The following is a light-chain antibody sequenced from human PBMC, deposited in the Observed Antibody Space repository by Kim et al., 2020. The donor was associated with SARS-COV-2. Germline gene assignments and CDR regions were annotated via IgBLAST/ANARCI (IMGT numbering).Light chain of an antibody. Sequence: RPTINCKSSRTVLYNCNNKNYLAWYQQKQGQAPKLLICWASIRESGVSDRFSGSGSETDFTLTISSLQAEDGAVYYCQQYYSTPPSFGQGTKLEI. CDR1: RTVLYNCNNKNY. CDR3: QQYYSTPPS. J-gene: IGKJ2*03. V-gene: IGKV4-1*01. CDR2: WAS.